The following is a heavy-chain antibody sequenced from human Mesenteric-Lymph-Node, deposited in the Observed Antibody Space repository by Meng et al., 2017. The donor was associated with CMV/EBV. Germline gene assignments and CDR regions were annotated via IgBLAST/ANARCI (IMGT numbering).Heavy chain of an antibody. V-gene: IGHV1-46*01. J-gene: IGHJ4*02. D-gene: IGHD6-13*01. Sequence: TFSSYAITWVRQAPGQGLEWMGIINPSGGSTSYAQKFQGRVTMTRDTSTSTVYMELSSLRSEDTAVYYCARDGHGLAAPGTISYYFDYWGQGTLVTVSS. CDR3: ARDGHGLAAPGTISYYFDY. CDR1: TFSSYA. CDR2: INPSGGST.